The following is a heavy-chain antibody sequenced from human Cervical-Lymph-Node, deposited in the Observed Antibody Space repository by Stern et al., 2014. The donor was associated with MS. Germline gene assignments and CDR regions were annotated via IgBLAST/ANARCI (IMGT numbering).Heavy chain of an antibody. Sequence: MHLVESGAEVKKPGSSVKVSCKASGGTFSSYAISWVRQAPGQGLEWMGGIIPIFGTANSAQKFQGRVTITADESTSTAYMELSSLRSEDTAVYYCASLGMATPRNWFDPWGQGTLVTVSS. D-gene: IGHD5-24*01. CDR3: ASLGMATPRNWFDP. CDR2: IIPIFGTA. J-gene: IGHJ5*02. CDR1: GGTFSSYA. V-gene: IGHV1-69*01.